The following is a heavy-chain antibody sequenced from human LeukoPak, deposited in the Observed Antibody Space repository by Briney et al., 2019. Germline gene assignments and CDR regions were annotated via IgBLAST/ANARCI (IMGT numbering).Heavy chain of an antibody. CDR2: IYYSGST. CDR3: ARDQYQPPHYYYMDV. CDR1: GGSISSYY. J-gene: IGHJ6*03. V-gene: IGHV4-59*01. D-gene: IGHD2-2*01. Sequence: PSETLSLTCTVSGGSISSYYWSWIRQPPGKGLEWIGYIYYSGSTNYNPSLKSRVTISVDTSKNQFSLKLSSVTAADTAVYYCARDQYQPPHYYYMDVWGKGTTVTVSS.